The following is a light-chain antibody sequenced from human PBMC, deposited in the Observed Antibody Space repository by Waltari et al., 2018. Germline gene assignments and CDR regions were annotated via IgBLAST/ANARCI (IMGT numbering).Light chain of an antibody. J-gene: IGKJ4*01. V-gene: IGKV3-20*01. CDR2: GAS. CDR1: QNVGKNY. Sequence: EILLTQSPGTLSLSPGERATLSCRASQNVGKNYLGWYQQRPGQPPRLLIFGASNRATGIPDRFSGSGSGTDFTFTIRSLQPEDFATYYCQQYETLPLTFGGGTEVAI. CDR3: QQYETLPLT.